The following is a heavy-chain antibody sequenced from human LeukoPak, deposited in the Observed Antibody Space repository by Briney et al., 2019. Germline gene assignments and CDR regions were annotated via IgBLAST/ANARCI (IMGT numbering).Heavy chain of an antibody. CDR2: ISAYNGNT. V-gene: IGHV1-18*01. J-gene: IGHJ3*02. CDR1: GYTFTSYG. Sequence: ASVKVSCKASGYTFTSYGISWVRQAPGQGLEWMGWISAYNGNTNYAQKLQGRVTMTTDTSTSTAYMELSSLRSEDTAVYYCATHQRGYLDNAFDIWGQGTMATVSS. D-gene: IGHD1-1*01. CDR3: ATHQRGYLDNAFDI.